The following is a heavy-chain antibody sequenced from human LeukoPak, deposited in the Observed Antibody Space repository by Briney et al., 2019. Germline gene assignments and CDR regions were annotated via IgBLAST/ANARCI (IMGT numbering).Heavy chain of an antibody. J-gene: IGHJ4*02. CDR2: ISSGSSTI. V-gene: IGHV3-48*02. CDR3: ARADYSDY. Sequence: PGGSLRLSCAASGFTFSSYSMNWVRQAPGKGLEWVSYISSGSSTIYYADSVKGRFTTSRDNAKNSLHLQMNSLRDEDTAVYYCARADYSDYWGQGTLVTVSS. D-gene: IGHD3-16*01. CDR1: GFTFSSYS.